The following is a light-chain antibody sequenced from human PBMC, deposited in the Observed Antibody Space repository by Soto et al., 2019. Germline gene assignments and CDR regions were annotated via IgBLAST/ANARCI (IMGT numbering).Light chain of an antibody. J-gene: IGLJ2*01. Sequence: QYALTQPASVSGSPGQSITISCPGTSSDVGGYNYVSWYQQHPGKAPKLMIYDVSNRPSGVSNRFSGSKSGNTASLTISGLQAEDEADYYFSSYTSISTAVVFGGGTKLTFL. V-gene: IGLV2-14*01. CDR1: SSDVGGYNY. CDR2: DVS. CDR3: SSYTSISTAVV.